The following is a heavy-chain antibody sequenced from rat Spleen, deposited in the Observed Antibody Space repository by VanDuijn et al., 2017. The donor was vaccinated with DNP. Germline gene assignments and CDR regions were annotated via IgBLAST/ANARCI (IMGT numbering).Heavy chain of an antibody. Sequence: EVQVVESGGGLVQPGGSLKLSCAASGFTFSDYYMAWVRQAPTKGLEWVAYIGSDGYAPYYGDSVKGRFTISRDNAKSTLYLQMNSLRSEDMATYYCVRWNSGHFDYWGQGVMVTVSS. CDR2: IGSDGYAP. CDR1: GFTFSDYY. V-gene: IGHV5-22*01. CDR3: VRWNSGHFDY. D-gene: IGHD4-3*01. J-gene: IGHJ2*01.